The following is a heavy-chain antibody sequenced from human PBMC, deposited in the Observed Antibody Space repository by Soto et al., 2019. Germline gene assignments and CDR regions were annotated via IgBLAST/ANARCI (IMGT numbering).Heavy chain of an antibody. Sequence: QVQPQESGPGLVKPSETLSLTCTVSDGSISSYYWSWIRQPPGKGLEWIGYIYYSGSTSYNPSLESRVIISVDTSKNQVSLKLSSVTAADTAVYYCAIAHVRACTGFWFDPWGHGTLVTVSS. V-gene: IGHV4-59*01. J-gene: IGHJ5*02. CDR3: AIAHVRACTGFWFDP. CDR1: DGSISSYY. CDR2: IYYSGST. D-gene: IGHD3-10*02.